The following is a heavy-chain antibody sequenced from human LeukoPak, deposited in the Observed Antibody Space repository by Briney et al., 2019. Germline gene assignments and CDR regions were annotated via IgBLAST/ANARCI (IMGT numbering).Heavy chain of an antibody. CDR2: INPNSGGT. CDR3: ARDGGYCSSGTICYSRAEYYYYGMDV. D-gene: IGHD2-2*01. Sequence: ASVNVSCKASGYTFTCYGISWVRQAPGQGLEWMGRINPNSGGTNYAQKFQGRVAMTRDTSISTVYMELSRLTSDDTAVYYCARDGGYCSSGTICYSRAEYYYYGMDVWGQGTTVTVSS. J-gene: IGHJ6*02. V-gene: IGHV1-2*06. CDR1: GYTFTCYG.